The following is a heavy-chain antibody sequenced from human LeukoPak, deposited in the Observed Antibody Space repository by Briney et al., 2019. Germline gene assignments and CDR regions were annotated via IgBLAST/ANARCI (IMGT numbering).Heavy chain of an antibody. CDR1: GYTFTSYG. V-gene: IGHV1-18*01. Sequence: GASVKVSCKASGYTFTSYGISWVRQAPGQGLEWMGWISTYNGNTNYAQKFQGRVTITADESTSTAYMELSSLRSEDTAVYYCARYQLPGQYFDYWGQGTLVTVSS. D-gene: IGHD2-2*01. J-gene: IGHJ4*02. CDR2: ISTYNGNT. CDR3: ARYQLPGQYFDY.